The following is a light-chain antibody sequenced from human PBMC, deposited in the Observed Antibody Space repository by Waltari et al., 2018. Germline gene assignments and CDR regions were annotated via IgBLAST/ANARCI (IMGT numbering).Light chain of an antibody. J-gene: IGKJ1*01. CDR2: GAS. Sequence: EIVLTQSPGTLSFSPGERAALSCRARQSVSRSLAWYQQKPGQAPRLLIYGASSRATGVPDRFSGSGSGTDFSLTISRLEPEDFAVYYCQHYVRLPVSFGQGTKVEIK. CDR3: QHYVRLPVS. V-gene: IGKV3-20*01. CDR1: QSVSRS.